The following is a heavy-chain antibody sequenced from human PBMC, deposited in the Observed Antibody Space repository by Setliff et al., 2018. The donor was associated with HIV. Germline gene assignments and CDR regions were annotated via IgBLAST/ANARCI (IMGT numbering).Heavy chain of an antibody. D-gene: IGHD6-13*01. CDR1: GGSISNYY. Sequence: SETLSLTCTVSGGSISNYYWSWIRQPPGKGLEWIGSIYYSGSTYANPSLKSRVTISVDTSKNQFSLNLSSVTAADTAVYYCVGSTIAAAVYYYYYYMDVWGKGTTVTVSS. CDR2: IYYSGST. CDR3: VGSTIAAAVYYYYYYMDV. V-gene: IGHV4-59*05. J-gene: IGHJ6*03.